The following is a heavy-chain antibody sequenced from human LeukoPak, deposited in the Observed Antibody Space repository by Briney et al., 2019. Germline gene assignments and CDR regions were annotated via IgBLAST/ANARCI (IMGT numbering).Heavy chain of an antibody. D-gene: IGHD3-10*01. CDR3: ARGGVAVDY. J-gene: IGHJ4*02. Sequence: GRSLRLSCAACGFTFSSYGMHLVRQAPGKGLEWVAVIWYDGSNKYYADSVKGRFTISRDNSKNTLYLQMNSLRAEDTAVYYCARGGVAVDYWGQGTLVTVSS. V-gene: IGHV3-33*01. CDR2: IWYDGSNK. CDR1: GFTFSSYG.